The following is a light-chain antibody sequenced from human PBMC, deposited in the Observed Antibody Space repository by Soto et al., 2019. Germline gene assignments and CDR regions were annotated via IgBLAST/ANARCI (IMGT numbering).Light chain of an antibody. CDR2: EVS. Sequence: QSVLTQPASVSGSPGQSSTISCTGSSSDVGGYNYVSWFQHHPGKAPKLIIYEVSYRPSGVSNRFSGSTSGDTASLTISGLQAEDEADYYCSSFTNTITRYAFGTGTKVTVL. CDR1: SSDVGGYNY. V-gene: IGLV2-14*01. J-gene: IGLJ1*01. CDR3: SSFTNTITRYA.